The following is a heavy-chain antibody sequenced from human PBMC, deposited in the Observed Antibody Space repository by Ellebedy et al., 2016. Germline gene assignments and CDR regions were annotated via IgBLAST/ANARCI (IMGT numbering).Heavy chain of an antibody. V-gene: IGHV3-49*03. J-gene: IGHJ6*03. CDR2: IRNKAYGGTT. CDR1: GFTFGDYA. D-gene: IGHD6-25*01. CDR3: ARRLYYMDV. Sequence: GESLKISXTASGFTFGDYALNWFRQAPGKGLEWVGFIRNKAYGGTTEYAASVKGRFTISRDDFESIAYLQMNSLRAEDTAVYYCARRLYYMDVWGKGTTVTVSS.